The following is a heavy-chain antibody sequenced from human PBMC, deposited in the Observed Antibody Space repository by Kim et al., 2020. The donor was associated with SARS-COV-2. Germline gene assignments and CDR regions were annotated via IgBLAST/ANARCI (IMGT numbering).Heavy chain of an antibody. Sequence: GRSLRLSCAASGFTFSSYWMSWVRQAPGKGLEWVANIKQDGSEKYYVDSVKGRFTISRDNAKNSLYLQMNSLRAEDTAVYYCARDREDIAVAGTGAFDIWGQGTMVTVSS. CDR3: ARDREDIAVAGTGAFDI. CDR1: GFTFSSYW. D-gene: IGHD6-19*01. V-gene: IGHV3-7*01. CDR2: IKQDGSEK. J-gene: IGHJ3*02.